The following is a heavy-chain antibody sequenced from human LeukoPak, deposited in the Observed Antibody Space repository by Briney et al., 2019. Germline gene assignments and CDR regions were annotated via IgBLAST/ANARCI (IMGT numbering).Heavy chain of an antibody. CDR3: ATFGIAVAGIRLPLFDY. V-gene: IGHV3-30*03. D-gene: IGHD6-19*01. J-gene: IGHJ4*02. CDR2: ISYDGSNK. CDR1: GFTFSSYG. Sequence: GGSLRLSCAASGFTFSSYGMHWVRQAPGKGLEWVAVISYDGSNKYYADSVKGRFTISRDNSKNTLYLQMNSLRAEDTAVYYCATFGIAVAGIRLPLFDYWGQGTLVTVSS.